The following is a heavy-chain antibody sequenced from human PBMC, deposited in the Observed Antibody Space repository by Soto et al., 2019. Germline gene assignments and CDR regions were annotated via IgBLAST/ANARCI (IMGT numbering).Heavy chain of an antibody. CDR2: IYHTGTT. V-gene: IGHV4-4*02. D-gene: IGHD2-15*01. CDR1: GASISSTYW. CDR3: ATLPPRIVVVMTDLPT. Sequence: QLRESGPGLVKPSGTLSLTCFVSGASISSTYWWSWVRQTPGKRLEWIGQIYHTGTTSYNPALKDRFTILLDKSNHQFPLRLTSMAAADTAVYYCATLPPRIVVVMTDLPTWGQGTLVTVSS. J-gene: IGHJ5*02.